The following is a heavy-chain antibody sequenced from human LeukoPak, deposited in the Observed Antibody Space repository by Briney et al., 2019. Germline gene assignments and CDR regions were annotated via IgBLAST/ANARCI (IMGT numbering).Heavy chain of an antibody. CDR2: FYLAGQT. J-gene: IGHJ4*02. V-gene: IGHV4-4*02. CDR3: SRESGTFYPFGY. CDR1: GGSISDSNW. D-gene: IGHD2-15*01. Sequence: PSETLSLTCAVSGGSISDSNWWSWVREPPRQGLEWIGAFYLAGQTNYNPSLNGRFTMSIDKSSNQLSLHMTSVTAADAATYFCSRESGTFYPFGYWGQGTLVIVSS.